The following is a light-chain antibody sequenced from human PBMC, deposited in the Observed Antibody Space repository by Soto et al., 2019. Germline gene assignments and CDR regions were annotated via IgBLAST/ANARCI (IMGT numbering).Light chain of an antibody. CDR3: SSYAGINSV. J-gene: IGLJ2*01. V-gene: IGLV2-8*01. Sequence: QSALTQPPSASGSPGQSVTISCTGTSSDVGGYNYVSWYQQYPGKAPKLMIYEVSKQPSGVPDRFSGSKSGNTASLTVSGLQAEDEADYYCSSYAGINSVFGGGTKLTVL. CDR2: EVS. CDR1: SSDVGGYNY.